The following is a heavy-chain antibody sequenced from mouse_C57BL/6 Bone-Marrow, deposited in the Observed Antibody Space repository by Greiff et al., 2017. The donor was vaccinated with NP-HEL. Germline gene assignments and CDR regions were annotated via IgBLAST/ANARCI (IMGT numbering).Heavy chain of an antibody. CDR1: GYTFTDYY. CDR2: IYPGSGNT. Sequence: SGAELVRPGASVKLSCKASGYTFTDYYINWVKQRPGQGLEWIARIYPGSGNTYSNEKFKGKATLTAEKSSSTAYMQLSSLTSEDSAVYFCARGYIGSSYVAWFAYWGQGTLVTVSA. D-gene: IGHD1-1*01. V-gene: IGHV1-76*01. CDR3: ARGYIGSSYVAWFAY. J-gene: IGHJ3*01.